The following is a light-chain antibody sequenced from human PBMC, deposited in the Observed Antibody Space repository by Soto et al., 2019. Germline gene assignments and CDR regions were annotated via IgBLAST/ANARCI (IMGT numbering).Light chain of an antibody. CDR1: QDISHY. J-gene: IGKJ5*01. CDR2: DAS. Sequence: DILMRQSPYSLSASVGDTGTITCHASQDISHYLNRIHHKPRKALKRPVYDASNLQPGDPSQFTGSGSGTEFSFNITSLQPKDVTTYYCQQYDDLPITFGQGTRLEI. V-gene: IGKV1-33*01. CDR3: QQYDDLPIT.